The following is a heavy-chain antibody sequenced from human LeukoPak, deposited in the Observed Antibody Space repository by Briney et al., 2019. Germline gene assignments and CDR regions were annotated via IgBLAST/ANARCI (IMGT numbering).Heavy chain of an antibody. Sequence: PSETLSLTCTVSSGSIGSSSNYWSWIRQPPGKGLEWIGEINHSGSTNYNPSLKSRVTISVDTSKNQFSLKLSSVTAADTAVYYCARGAAAGYWGQGTLVTVSS. CDR2: INHSGST. CDR1: SGSIGSSSNY. J-gene: IGHJ4*02. CDR3: ARGAAAGY. D-gene: IGHD6-13*01. V-gene: IGHV4-39*07.